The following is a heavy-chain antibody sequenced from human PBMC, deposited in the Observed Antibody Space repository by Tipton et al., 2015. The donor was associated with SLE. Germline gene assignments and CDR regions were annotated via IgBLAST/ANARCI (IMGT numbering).Heavy chain of an antibody. D-gene: IGHD1-26*01. CDR3: ARFHLKSYYEFDS. CDR2: IYYTGST. Sequence: TLSLTCTVSGVSINSHYWSWIRQPPGKGLEWIGYIYYTGSTNYKPSLKSRVTISLDTSKKQFSLNLRFVTAADTAVYYCARFHLKSYYEFDSWGQGTLVTVSS. CDR1: GVSINSHY. J-gene: IGHJ5*01. V-gene: IGHV4-59*11.